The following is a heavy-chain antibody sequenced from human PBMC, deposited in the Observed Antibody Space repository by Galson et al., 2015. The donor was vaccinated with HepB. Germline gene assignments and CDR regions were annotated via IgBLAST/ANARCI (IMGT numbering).Heavy chain of an antibody. CDR1: GYTFTGYY. Sequence: SVKVSCKASGYTFTGYYMHWVRQAPGQGLEWMGWINPNSGGTNYAQKFQGWVTMTRDTSISTAYMELSRLRSDDTAVYYCARGCSSTSCHGSFDYWGQGTLVTVSS. V-gene: IGHV1-2*04. D-gene: IGHD2-2*01. J-gene: IGHJ4*02. CDR3: ARGCSSTSCHGSFDY. CDR2: INPNSGGT.